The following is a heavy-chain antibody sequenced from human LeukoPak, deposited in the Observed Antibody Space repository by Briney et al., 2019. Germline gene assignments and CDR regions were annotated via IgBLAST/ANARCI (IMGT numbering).Heavy chain of an antibody. J-gene: IGHJ6*02. D-gene: IGHD6-13*01. CDR1: GGSISSSSYY. V-gene: IGHV4-39*07. Sequence: SETLSLTCTVSGGSISSSSYYWGWIRQPPGKGLEWIGSIYYSGGTYYNPSLKSRVTISVDTSKNQFSLKLSSVTAADTAVYYCARDEPYSSSWYRGYGMDVWGQGTTVTVSS. CDR2: IYYSGGT. CDR3: ARDEPYSSSWYRGYGMDV.